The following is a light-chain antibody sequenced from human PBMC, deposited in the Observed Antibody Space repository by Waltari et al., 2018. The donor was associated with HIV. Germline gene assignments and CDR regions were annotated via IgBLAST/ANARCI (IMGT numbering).Light chain of an antibody. J-gene: IGLJ3*02. CDR2: DTS. V-gene: IGLV7-46*01. CDR1: TGDVPNGHF. Sequence: QAVVTQEPSLTVSPGGTVTLPCGSRTGDVPNGHFPYWFQQRPGQAPRTLIYDTSNKHSWTPARFSGSLLGDKAALTLSGAQPEDEAEYYCLFYYIGPYWVFGGGTKLTVL. CDR3: LFYYIGPYWV.